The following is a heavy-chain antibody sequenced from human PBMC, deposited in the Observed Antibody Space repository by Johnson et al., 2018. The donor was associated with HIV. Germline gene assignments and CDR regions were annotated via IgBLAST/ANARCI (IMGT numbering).Heavy chain of an antibody. Sequence: QVQLVESGGGVVQPGRSLRLSCAASGFTFSSYAMHWVRQAPGKGLEWVAVVPDDGDNKYYADSVKGRFTISRDNSKNTLYLQMNSLRAEDTAIYYCARDAEEYCGGDCYLWGLGAFDIWGQGTMVTVSS. V-gene: IGHV3-30-3*01. D-gene: IGHD2-21*02. CDR2: VPDDGDNK. CDR3: ARDAEEYCGGDCYLWGLGAFDI. J-gene: IGHJ3*02. CDR1: GFTFSSYA.